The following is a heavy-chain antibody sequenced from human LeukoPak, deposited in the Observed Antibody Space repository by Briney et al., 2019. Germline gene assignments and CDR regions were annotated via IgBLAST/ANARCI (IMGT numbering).Heavy chain of an antibody. CDR3: ARGFLCGGDCNAFDI. CDR2: IYYSGST. CDR1: GGTISSYY. V-gene: IGHV4-59*01. Sequence: SETLSLTCTVYGGTISSYYWSWIRLPPGKGLEWIGYIYYSGSTNYNPSLKTRVTISVDTSKNQFSLNLSSVTAADKAVYYCARGFLCGGDCNAFDIWGQGTKVTVSS. D-gene: IGHD2-21*02. J-gene: IGHJ3*02.